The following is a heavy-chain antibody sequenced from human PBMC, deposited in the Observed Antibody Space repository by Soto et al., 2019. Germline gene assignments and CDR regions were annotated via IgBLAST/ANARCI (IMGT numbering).Heavy chain of an antibody. CDR1: GYSFTSYW. CDR2: IYPGDSDT. CDR3: ARHGIAAAGQPVVTARVGGVLRYYGMLV. D-gene: IGHD6-13*01. V-gene: IGHV5-51*01. J-gene: IGHJ6*02. Sequence: GESLKISCKGSGYSFTSYWIGWVRQMPGKGLEWMGIIYPGDSDTRYSPSFQGQVTISADKSISTAYLQWSSLKAPDTAMYYCARHGIAAAGQPVVTARVGGVLRYYGMLVCCQ.